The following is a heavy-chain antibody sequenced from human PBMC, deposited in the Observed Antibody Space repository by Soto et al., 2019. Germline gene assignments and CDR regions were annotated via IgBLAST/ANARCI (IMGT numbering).Heavy chain of an antibody. D-gene: IGHD6-19*01. CDR2: ISGTSGRT. Sequence: EVQLLESGGGLVQPGGSLRRSCAASGFTFSSYAMNWVRQAPGKGLEWVSSISGTSGRTYYADSVEGRFTISRDNSKNTLYLQIDSLRAEDTAVYYCAKDEGSGWYYFDYWGQGTLVSVSS. CDR1: GFTFSSYA. CDR3: AKDEGSGWYYFDY. J-gene: IGHJ4*02. V-gene: IGHV3-23*01.